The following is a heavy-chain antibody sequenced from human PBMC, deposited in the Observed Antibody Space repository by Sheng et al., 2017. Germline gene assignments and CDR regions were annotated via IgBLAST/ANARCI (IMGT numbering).Heavy chain of an antibody. CDR3: ARVPRAYYNYYMGR. Sequence: QVQLHQWGAGLLKAFRRPCPSPALSMVGPSVISTWSWIRQPQGKGLEWIGEINYSGTTNYNPSLKSPIXHIGRHVKNQFSLRLSSVTAADTGVYYCARVPRAYYNYYMGRLGQWDHGHRLL. V-gene: IGHV4-34*01. CDR2: INYSGTT. J-gene: IGHJ6*03. CDR1: VGPSVIST.